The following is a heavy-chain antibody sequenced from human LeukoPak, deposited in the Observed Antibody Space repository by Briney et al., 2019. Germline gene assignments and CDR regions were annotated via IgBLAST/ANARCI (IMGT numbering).Heavy chain of an antibody. CDR1: GDSISSSSYY. J-gene: IGHJ2*01. V-gene: IGHV4-39*02. Sequence: PSETQSLTCTVSGDSISSSSYYWSWIRVPPGKGLEWIGSIYYAGSTYYNPSLKSRVTLSVDTSTNHFSLNIKSVTAADTAMYYCARGRRIVVLPGRGYFDLWGRGTLVTVSS. D-gene: IGHD4/OR15-4a*01. CDR2: IYYAGST. CDR3: ARGRRIVVLPGRGYFDL.